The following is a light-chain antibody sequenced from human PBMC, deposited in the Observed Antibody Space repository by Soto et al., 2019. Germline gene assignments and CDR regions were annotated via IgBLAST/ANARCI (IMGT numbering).Light chain of an antibody. CDR1: QSVSSN. CDR2: GAS. CDR3: QQRSNWPPWT. V-gene: IGKV3-11*01. J-gene: IGKJ1*01. Sequence: EIVFTQSPATLSLSPGEGATLSCSASQSVSSNLAWYQQKPGQAPRLLMYGASTRANAIPARFSGSGSGTDLTLTISRLEPQDFAVYYCQQRSNWPPWTFGQGTKVDIK.